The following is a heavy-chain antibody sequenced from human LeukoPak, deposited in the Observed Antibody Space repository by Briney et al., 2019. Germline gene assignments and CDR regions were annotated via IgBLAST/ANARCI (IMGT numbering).Heavy chain of an antibody. CDR2: IYPGDSET. Sequence: GESLKISCKGSGYSFISNWIGWVRQMPGKGLEWMGIIYPGDSETRYSPSFQGLVTISADKSISTAYLQWSSLRASDTAMYNCAKFHYYYGSGIFDAFDIWGQGTMVTVSS. CDR3: AKFHYYYGSGIFDAFDI. J-gene: IGHJ3*02. CDR1: GYSFISNW. V-gene: IGHV5-51*01. D-gene: IGHD3-10*01.